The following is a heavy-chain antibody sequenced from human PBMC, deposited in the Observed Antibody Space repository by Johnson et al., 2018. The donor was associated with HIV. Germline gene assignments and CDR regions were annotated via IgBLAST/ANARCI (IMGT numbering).Heavy chain of an antibody. Sequence: QVQLVESGGGVVQPGGSLRLSCTASGFNLSSSGMHWVRQAPGTGLEWVAFIRYDGNNRYYVDSVRGRFTISRDNSKNTLYMQMNSLRAEDTAVYYCARGITMIVVVKGDAFDIWGQGTMVTVSS. V-gene: IGHV3-30*02. D-gene: IGHD3-22*01. CDR1: GFNLSSSG. CDR2: IRYDGNNR. J-gene: IGHJ3*02. CDR3: ARGITMIVVVKGDAFDI.